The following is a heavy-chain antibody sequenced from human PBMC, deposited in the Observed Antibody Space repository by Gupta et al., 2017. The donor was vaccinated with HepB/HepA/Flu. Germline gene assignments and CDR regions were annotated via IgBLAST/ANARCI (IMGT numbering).Heavy chain of an antibody. CDR3: VKNAGITFIRSHMDV. Sequence: VRQAPGRGLEWVSSMTGSGGSIYYADSVKGRFTMSRDNSKNTLYLQMTSLRAEDAAIYYCVKNAGITFIRSHMDVWGNGTTVTVSS. V-gene: IGHV3-23*01. CDR2: MTGSGGSI. D-gene: IGHD2/OR15-2a*01. J-gene: IGHJ6*03.